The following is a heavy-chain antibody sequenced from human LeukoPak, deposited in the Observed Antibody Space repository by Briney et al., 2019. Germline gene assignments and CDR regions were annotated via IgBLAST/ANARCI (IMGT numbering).Heavy chain of an antibody. D-gene: IGHD4-17*01. Sequence: GGSLRLSCAASGFTFSSYGMNWVRQAPGKGLEWVSYISSSDTIYYADSVKGRFTISRDNSKNTLYLQMNSLRAEDTAVYYCAKDSTVTTYYYYGMDVWGQGTTVTVSS. CDR1: GFTFSSYG. CDR3: AKDSTVTTYYYYGMDV. CDR2: ISSSDTI. V-gene: IGHV3-48*01. J-gene: IGHJ6*02.